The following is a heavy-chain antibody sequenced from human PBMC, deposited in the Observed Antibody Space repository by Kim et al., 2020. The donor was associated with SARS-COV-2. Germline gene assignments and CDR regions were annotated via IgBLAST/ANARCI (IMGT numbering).Heavy chain of an antibody. J-gene: IGHJ4*02. Sequence: KSRVTISVDRSKNQFSLKLSSVTAADTAVYYCARAQYYDILTGPGYYFDYWGQGTLVTVSS. D-gene: IGHD3-9*01. CDR3: ARAQYYDILTGPGYYFDY. V-gene: IGHV4-30-2*01.